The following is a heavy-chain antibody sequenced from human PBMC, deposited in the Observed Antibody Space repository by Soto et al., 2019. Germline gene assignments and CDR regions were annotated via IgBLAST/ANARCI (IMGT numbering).Heavy chain of an antibody. V-gene: IGHV1-69*02. CDR2: IIPILGIA. Sequence: ASVKVSCKASGGTFSSYTISWVRQAPGQGLEWMGRIIPILGIANYAQKFQGRVTITADKSTSTAYMELSSLRSEDTAVYYCARGSIAVAPGDYWGQGTLVTVSS. D-gene: IGHD6-19*01. CDR1: GGTFSSYT. CDR3: ARGSIAVAPGDY. J-gene: IGHJ4*02.